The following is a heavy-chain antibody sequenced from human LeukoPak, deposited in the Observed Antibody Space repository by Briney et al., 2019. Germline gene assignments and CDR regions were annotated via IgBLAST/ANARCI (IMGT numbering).Heavy chain of an antibody. CDR3: ARDRWELRSSYYFDY. V-gene: IGHV4-34*01. D-gene: IGHD1-26*01. CDR2: INHSGST. J-gene: IGHJ4*02. Sequence: PSETLSLTCAVYGGSFSGYYWSWIRQPPGKGLEWIGEINHSGSTTYNPSLKSRVTISVDTSKNQFSLKLSSVTAADTAVYYCARDRWELRSSYYFDYWGQGTLVTVSS. CDR1: GGSFSGYY.